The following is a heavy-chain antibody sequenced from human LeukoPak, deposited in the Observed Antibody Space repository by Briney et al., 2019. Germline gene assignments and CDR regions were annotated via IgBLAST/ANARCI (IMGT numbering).Heavy chain of an antibody. CDR1: GFTFSSYS. V-gene: IGHV3-48*02. CDR3: ARGRRWLQPDAFDI. J-gene: IGHJ3*02. D-gene: IGHD5-24*01. Sequence: PGGSLRLSCAASGFTFSSYSMNWVRQAPGKGLEWVSYISSSSSTIYYADSVKGRFTLSRDNAKNSLYLQMNSLRDEDTAVYYCARGRRWLQPDAFDIWGQGTMVTVSS. CDR2: ISSSSSTI.